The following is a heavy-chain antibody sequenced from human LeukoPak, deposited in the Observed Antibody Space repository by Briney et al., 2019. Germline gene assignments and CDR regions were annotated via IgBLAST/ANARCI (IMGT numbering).Heavy chain of an antibody. J-gene: IGHJ4*02. D-gene: IGHD6-6*01. CDR2: VSYSGST. Sequence: SETLSLTCTVSGGSISSYYWSWVRQPPGKGLEWIGYVSYSGSTDYNPSLKSRVIISIDTSKNQFSLKLSSVTAADTAVYYCARSEQLPPFDYWGQGTLVTVSS. CDR1: GGSISSYY. V-gene: IGHV4-59*08. CDR3: ARSEQLPPFDY.